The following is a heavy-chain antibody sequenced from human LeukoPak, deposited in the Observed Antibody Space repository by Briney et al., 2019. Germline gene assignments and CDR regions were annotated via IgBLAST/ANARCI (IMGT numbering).Heavy chain of an antibody. Sequence: GGSLRLSCAVSGITLSNYGMSWVRQAPGKGLEWVAGISDTGGSTNYADSVKGRFTITRDNPKNTLYLQMNSLRAEDTAVYFCAKRGVVIRVILVGFHKQAYYFDSWGQGTLVTVSS. D-gene: IGHD3-22*01. CDR2: ISDTGGST. V-gene: IGHV3-23*01. J-gene: IGHJ4*02. CDR1: GITLSNYG. CDR3: AKRGVVIRVILVGFHKQAYYFDS.